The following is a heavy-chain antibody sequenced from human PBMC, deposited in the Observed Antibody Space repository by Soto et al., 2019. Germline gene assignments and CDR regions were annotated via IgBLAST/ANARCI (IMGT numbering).Heavy chain of an antibody. CDR1: GGSISSYY. Sequence: TSETLSLTCTVSGGSISSYYWSWIRQPPGKGLEWIGYIYYSGSTNYNPSLKSRVTISVDTSKNQFSLKLSSVTAADTAVYYCASLQWLARRYYFDYWGQGTLVTVSS. J-gene: IGHJ4*02. D-gene: IGHD6-19*01. CDR3: ASLQWLARRYYFDY. V-gene: IGHV4-59*08. CDR2: IYYSGST.